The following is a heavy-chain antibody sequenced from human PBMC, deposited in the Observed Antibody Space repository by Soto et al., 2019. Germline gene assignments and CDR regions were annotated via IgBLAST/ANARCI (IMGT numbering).Heavy chain of an antibody. CDR2: ISSSSSTI. CDR3: ARHDDYIWGSYRYGYFDY. V-gene: IGHV3-48*01. J-gene: IGHJ4*02. D-gene: IGHD3-16*02. Sequence: EVQLVESGGGLVQPGGSLRLSCAASGFTFSSYSMNWVRQAPGKGLEWVSHISSSSSTIYYAASVKGRFTISRDNAKNSLYLQMNSLRAEDTAVYYCARHDDYIWGSYRYGYFDYWGQGTLVTVSS. CDR1: GFTFSSYS.